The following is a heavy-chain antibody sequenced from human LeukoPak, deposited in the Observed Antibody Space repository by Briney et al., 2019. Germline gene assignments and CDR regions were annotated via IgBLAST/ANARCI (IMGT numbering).Heavy chain of an antibody. CDR2: INPNSGGT. J-gene: IGHJ4*02. V-gene: IGHV1-2*02. CDR1: GYTFTGYY. CDR3: ARDHYYYGSGSDY. D-gene: IGHD3-10*01. Sequence: ASVKVSCKASGYTFTGYYMHWVRQAPGQGLEWMGWINPNSGGTNYAQKFQGRVTMTRDTSISTAYMELSSLRPEDTAVYYCARDHYYYGSGSDYWGQGTLVTVSS.